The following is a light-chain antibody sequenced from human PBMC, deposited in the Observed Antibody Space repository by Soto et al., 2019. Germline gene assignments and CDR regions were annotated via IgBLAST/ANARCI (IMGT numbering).Light chain of an antibody. CDR2: EVT. V-gene: IGLV2-8*01. Sequence: QSALTQPPSASGSPGQSVTISCTGTSSDVGGYNFVSWYQHFPGKAPKLIIYEVTKRPSGVPDRFSGSKSGNTASLTVSGLETADEADYYCSSYGGSNNFVFGTGTKLTVL. CDR3: SSYGGSNNFV. J-gene: IGLJ1*01. CDR1: SSDVGGYNF.